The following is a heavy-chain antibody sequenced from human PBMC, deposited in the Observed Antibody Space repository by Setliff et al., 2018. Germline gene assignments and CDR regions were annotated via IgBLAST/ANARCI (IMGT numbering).Heavy chain of an antibody. V-gene: IGHV5-51*01. D-gene: IGHD2-21*01. CDR3: ARGDDSGGITLDY. CDR2: IYPGDSHNI. Sequence: GESLKISCKDSGYSFSISWIGWVRQMPGKGLDWMGIIYPGDSHNIRYSPSFQGQVIISADRSINTAYLQWRSLEASDTAMYYCARGDDSGGITLDYWGQGTLVTVSS. CDR1: GYSFSISW. J-gene: IGHJ4*02.